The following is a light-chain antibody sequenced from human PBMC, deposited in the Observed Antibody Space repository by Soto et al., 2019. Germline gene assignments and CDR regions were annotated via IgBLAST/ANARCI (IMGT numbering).Light chain of an antibody. J-gene: IGKJ1*01. Sequence: ENVLTQSPGTVSLSPGERATLSCRASQSVSSSYLAWYQQKPGQAPRLLIYGASSRATGIPDRFSGSGSGTDFTLTISRLEPEDFAVYYCQQYGRTFGQGTKVDI. CDR1: QSVSSSY. CDR3: QQYGRT. CDR2: GAS. V-gene: IGKV3-20*01.